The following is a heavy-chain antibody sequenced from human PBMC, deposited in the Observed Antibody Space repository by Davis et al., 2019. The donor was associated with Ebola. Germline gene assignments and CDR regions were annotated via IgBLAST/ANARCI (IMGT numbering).Heavy chain of an antibody. CDR1: GYTFSSYT. CDR2: INAGNGDT. CDR3: ARGYCISTSCRKELFDY. Sequence: ASVKVSCKASGYTFSSYTMQWVRQAPGQRLEWMGWINAGNGDTKYSQKFQGRVTITRDTSASTAYMELSSLRSEDTAVYYCARGYCISTSCRKELFDYWGQGTLVTVSS. D-gene: IGHD2-2*01. J-gene: IGHJ4*02. V-gene: IGHV1-3*01.